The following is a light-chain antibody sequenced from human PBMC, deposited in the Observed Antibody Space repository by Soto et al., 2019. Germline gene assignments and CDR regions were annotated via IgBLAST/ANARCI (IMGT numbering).Light chain of an antibody. J-gene: IGKJ1*01. CDR2: GAS. CDR1: PSVSSN. V-gene: IGKV3-15*01. Sequence: EIVMTQSPAPPSVSPGGRAPPSCRASPSVSSNLARYPPEPGPAPRLLIYGASTRATGIPARFSGSGSGTEFTLTISSLQSEDFAVYYCQQYNNPWTFGQGTKVEIK. CDR3: QQYNNPWT.